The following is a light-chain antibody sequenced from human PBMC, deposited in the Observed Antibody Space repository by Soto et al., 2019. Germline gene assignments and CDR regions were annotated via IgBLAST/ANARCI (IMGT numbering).Light chain of an antibody. CDR1: SSDVGGYNY. J-gene: IGLJ2*01. CDR3: SSYTISTLVE. Sequence: QSALTQPASVSGSPGQSITISCTGTSSDVGGYNYVSWYQQHPGKAPKLMIYDVSNRPSGVSNRFSGSKSGNTASLTISGLQAEDEADYYCSSYTISTLVEFGGGTKLTVL. CDR2: DVS. V-gene: IGLV2-14*01.